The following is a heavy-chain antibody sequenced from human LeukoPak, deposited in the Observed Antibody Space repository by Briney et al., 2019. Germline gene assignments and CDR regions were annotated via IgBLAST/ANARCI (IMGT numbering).Heavy chain of an antibody. CDR2: INWNGGST. CDR1: GFTFDDYA. J-gene: IGHJ4*02. V-gene: IGHV3-20*04. D-gene: IGHD3-3*01. CDR3: ARVKGSGYRNSIDY. Sequence: GGSLRLSCAASGFTFDDYAMNWVRQAPGKGLEWVSGINWNGGSTYYRDSVKGRFTISRDNAKNSLYLQMNSLRAEDAALYYCARVKGSGYRNSIDYWGQGTLVTVSS.